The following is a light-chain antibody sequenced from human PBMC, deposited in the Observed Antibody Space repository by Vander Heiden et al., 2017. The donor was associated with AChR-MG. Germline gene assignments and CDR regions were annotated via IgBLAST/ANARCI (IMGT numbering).Light chain of an antibody. Sequence: QSVLTQPPSASGTPGQRVTISCSGSSANIGSNTVNWYQQLPGTPPKLLIVSNNQRPSGVPDRFSCSKSGTSASTATSGLQSEDEADDYCSASDDSLNGYWVFGGGTKLTVL. CDR2: SNN. V-gene: IGLV1-44*01. J-gene: IGLJ3*02. CDR3: SASDDSLNGYWV. CDR1: SANIGSNT.